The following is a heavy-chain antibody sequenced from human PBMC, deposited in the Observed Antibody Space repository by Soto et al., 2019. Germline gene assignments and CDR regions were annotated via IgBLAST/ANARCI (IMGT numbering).Heavy chain of an antibody. CDR1: GYFIGAGGYY. J-gene: IGHJ5*02. V-gene: IGHV4-31*02. CDR3: ARMYSSGSGWFHP. Sequence: SETLSLTWFVSGYFIGAGGYYWSWIRHHPGKGLEWIGSFYSSGSIIYNPSLRSRVSISGDMSTNQFSMSLTSVTAADTARYYCARMYSSGSGWFHPWGKGPLVTVSS. D-gene: IGHD6-19*01. CDR2: FYSSGSI.